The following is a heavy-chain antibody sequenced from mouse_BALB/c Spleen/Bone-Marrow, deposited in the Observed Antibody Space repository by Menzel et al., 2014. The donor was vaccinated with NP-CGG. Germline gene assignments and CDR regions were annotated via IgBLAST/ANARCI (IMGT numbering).Heavy chain of an antibody. CDR1: GYTFTTYW. Sequence: EVQLQESGAELARPGASVKLSCKTSGYTFTTYWMQWVKQRPGQGLEWIGAIYPGNSDTNYNQKFKGKAKLTAVTSTSTAYMELSSLTNDDSAVYYCTRGPYFDVWGAGTTVTVSS. V-gene: IGHV1-5*01. CDR3: TRGPYFDV. J-gene: IGHJ1*01. CDR2: IYPGNSDT.